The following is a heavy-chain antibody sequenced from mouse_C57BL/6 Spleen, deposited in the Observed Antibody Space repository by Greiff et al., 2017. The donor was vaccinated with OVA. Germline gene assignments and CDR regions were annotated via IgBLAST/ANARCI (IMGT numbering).Heavy chain of an antibody. CDR3: AGYRITTGVAEAMDY. Sequence: QVQLQQPGAELVKPGASVKLSCKASGYTFTSYWMHWVKQRPGRGLEWIGRIDPNSGGTKYNEKFKSKATLTVDKPSSTAYMPLSSLTSEDSAVYECAGYRITTGVAEAMDYWGQGTSVTVSS. V-gene: IGHV1-72*01. J-gene: IGHJ4*01. CDR1: GYTFTSYW. CDR2: IDPNSGGT. D-gene: IGHD1-1*01.